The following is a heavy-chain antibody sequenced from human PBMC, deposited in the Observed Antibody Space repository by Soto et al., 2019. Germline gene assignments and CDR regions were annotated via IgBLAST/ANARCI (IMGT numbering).Heavy chain of an antibody. CDR1: GFTFSDYA. Sequence: PGGSLRLSCAASGFTFSDYAMNWVRQAPGKGLEWVSTITGSGDRAYYADSVKGRFTISRDNSKNTLSLQMNSLRAEDTAIYYCAKDFSSLDDWGQGTLVNLSS. J-gene: IGHJ4*02. D-gene: IGHD3-3*01. CDR3: AKDFSSLDD. V-gene: IGHV3-23*01. CDR2: ITGSGDRA.